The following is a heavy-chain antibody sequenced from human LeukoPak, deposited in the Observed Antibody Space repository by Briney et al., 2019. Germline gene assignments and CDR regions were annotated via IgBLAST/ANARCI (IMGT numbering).Heavy chain of an antibody. D-gene: IGHD6-13*01. CDR3: VKGSRSSSNLNWFDP. Sequence: GGSLRLSCSASGFTFSSYAMHWVRQAPGKGLEYVSAISSNGGSTYYAGSVKGRFTISRDNSKNTLYLQMSSLRAEDTAVYYCVKGSRSSSNLNWFDPWGQGTLVTVSS. CDR1: GFTFSSYA. CDR2: ISSNGGST. V-gene: IGHV3-64D*09. J-gene: IGHJ5*02.